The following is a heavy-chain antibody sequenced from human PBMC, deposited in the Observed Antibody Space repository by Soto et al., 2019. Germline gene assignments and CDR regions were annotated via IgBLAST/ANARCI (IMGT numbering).Heavy chain of an antibody. CDR1: GFSLTTRPVG. CDR3: ANRGDMNGNWDQGYLDH. CDR2: IYWDDDK. V-gene: IGHV2-5*02. D-gene: IGHD2-8*01. Sequence: QITLRESGPTRVKPTQTLMLTCTFSGFSLTTRPVGVAWIRQPPGKALEWLAVIYWDDDKRYNPSLNSRLTIAKDTSKNQVVITMAYMDPVDTATYFCANRGDMNGNWDQGYLDHWGHGTLVTVSS. J-gene: IGHJ4*01.